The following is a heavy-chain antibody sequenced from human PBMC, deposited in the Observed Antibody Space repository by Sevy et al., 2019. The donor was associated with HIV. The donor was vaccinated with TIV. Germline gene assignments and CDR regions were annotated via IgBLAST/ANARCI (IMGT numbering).Heavy chain of an antibody. CDR1: GGTFSSYA. Sequence: ASVKVSCKASGGTFSSYAISWVRQAPGQGLEWMGGIIPIFGTANYAQKFQGRVTITADESTSTAYMELSSLRSEDTAVYYCATEPRGYSQDLGYWGQGTLVTVSS. CDR3: ATEPRGYSQDLGY. CDR2: IIPIFGTA. V-gene: IGHV1-69*13. D-gene: IGHD5-18*01. J-gene: IGHJ4*02.